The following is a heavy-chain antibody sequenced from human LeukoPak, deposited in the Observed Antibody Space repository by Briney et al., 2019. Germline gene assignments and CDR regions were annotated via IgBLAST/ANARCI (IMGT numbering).Heavy chain of an antibody. Sequence: GGSLRLSCAASGFTFSSYWMSWVRQAPGKGLEWVANIKQDGSEKYYVDSVKGRFTISRDNAKNSLYLQMNSLRAEDTAAYYCARNLYMVDDAFDIWGQGTMVTVSS. V-gene: IGHV3-7*01. J-gene: IGHJ3*02. D-gene: IGHD3-10*01. CDR3: ARNLYMVDDAFDI. CDR1: GFTFSSYW. CDR2: IKQDGSEK.